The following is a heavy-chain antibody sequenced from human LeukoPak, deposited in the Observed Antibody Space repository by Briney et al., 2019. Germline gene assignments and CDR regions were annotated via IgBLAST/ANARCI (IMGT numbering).Heavy chain of an antibody. D-gene: IGHD3-10*01. J-gene: IGHJ5*02. CDR1: GYTFTSYG. CDR3: AGQFGEVNNWFDP. CDR2: ISAYNGNT. V-gene: IGHV1-18*01. Sequence: GASVKVSCKASGYTFTSYGISWVRQAPGQGREWMGLISAYNGNTNYAQKLQGRVTMTTDTSTSTAYMELRSLRSDDTALYYCAGQFGEVNNWFDPWGQGTLVTVSS.